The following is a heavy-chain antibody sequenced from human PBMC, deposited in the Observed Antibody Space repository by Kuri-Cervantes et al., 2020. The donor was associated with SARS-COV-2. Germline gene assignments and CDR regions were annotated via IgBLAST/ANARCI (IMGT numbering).Heavy chain of an antibody. CDR2: IRQDGSQK. J-gene: IGHJ6*03. Sequence: ETLSLTCAASGFTFSRYWMSWVRQAPGKGLEWVANIRQDGSQKLYVDSVKGRFTISRDNANNKMYLQMNSLRAEETAVYYCARLGYCNSSSCNRGDYYYYYMDVWGNGSTVTVSS. V-gene: IGHV3-7*01. CDR1: GFTFSRYW. D-gene: IGHD2-2*03. CDR3: ARLGYCNSSSCNRGDYYYYYMDV.